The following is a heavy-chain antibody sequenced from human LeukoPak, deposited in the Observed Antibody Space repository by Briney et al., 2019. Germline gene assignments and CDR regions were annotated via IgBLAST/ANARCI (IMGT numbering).Heavy chain of an antibody. CDR1: GFTFSSHA. J-gene: IGHJ4*02. Sequence: GGSLRLSCAASGFTFSSHAMSWVRQAPGKGLGWVSAISDSGGSTYYADSVKGRFTISRDNSKNTLYLQMNSLRAEDTAVYYCAKGGYSGYDSGGYFDYWGQGTQVTVSS. V-gene: IGHV3-23*01. D-gene: IGHD5-12*01. CDR2: ISDSGGST. CDR3: AKGGYSGYDSGGYFDY.